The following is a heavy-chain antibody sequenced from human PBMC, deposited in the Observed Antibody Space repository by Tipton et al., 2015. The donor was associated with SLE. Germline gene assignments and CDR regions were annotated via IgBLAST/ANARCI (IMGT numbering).Heavy chain of an antibody. Sequence: TLSLTCTVSGDSISRGSYYWSWICQPPGKGLEWIGEINHSGSTNYNPSLKSRVTISVDTSKNQFSLKLSSVTAADTAVYYCARSLYMQLTFEFFHHWGQGTLVTVSS. CDR2: INHSGST. D-gene: IGHD6-13*01. J-gene: IGHJ1*01. V-gene: IGHV4-39*07. CDR3: ARSLYMQLTFEFFHH. CDR1: GDSISRGSYY.